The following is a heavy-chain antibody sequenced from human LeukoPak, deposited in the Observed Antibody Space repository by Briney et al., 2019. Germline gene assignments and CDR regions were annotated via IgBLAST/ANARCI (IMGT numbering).Heavy chain of an antibody. CDR2: IYHGGST. D-gene: IGHD4-23*01. J-gene: IGHJ5*02. CDR1: GYSISSGYY. CDR3: ARPHDYGGNSGGYWFDP. Sequence: PSETLSLTCAVSGYSISSGYYWGWIRQPPGKGLEWIGSIYHGGSTYYNPSLKSRVTISVDTSKNQFSLKLSSVTAADTAVYYCARPHDYGGNSGGYWFDPWGQGTLVTVSS. V-gene: IGHV4-38-2*01.